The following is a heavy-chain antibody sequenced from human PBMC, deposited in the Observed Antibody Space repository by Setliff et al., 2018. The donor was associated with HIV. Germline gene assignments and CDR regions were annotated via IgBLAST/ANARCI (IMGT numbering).Heavy chain of an antibody. J-gene: IGHJ5*01. CDR1: GGSIRTGAYY. Sequence: PSDTLSLTCTVSGGSIRTGAYYWGWIRQPPGKGLEWIGSIYYDGRTFYKPSLKSRLTIAVDTSKNQFSLSLNSVTAADTAVYFCARGGAVSADFDSWGQGTLVTVSS. CDR2: IYYDGRT. D-gene: IGHD3-16*01. CDR3: ARGGAVSADFDS. V-gene: IGHV4-39*07.